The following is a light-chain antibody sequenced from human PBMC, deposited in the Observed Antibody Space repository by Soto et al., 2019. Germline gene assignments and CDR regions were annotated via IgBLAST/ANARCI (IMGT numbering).Light chain of an antibody. V-gene: IGKV3-11*01. Sequence: EIVLTQFPATLSLSPGERATLSCRASQSVSSYLAWYQQKPGQAPRLLIYDTSNRATGIPARFSGSGSGTDFTLTISSLEPEDFAVYYCLQRSDWPRTFGQGTKVEIK. J-gene: IGKJ1*01. CDR2: DTS. CDR1: QSVSSY. CDR3: LQRSDWPRT.